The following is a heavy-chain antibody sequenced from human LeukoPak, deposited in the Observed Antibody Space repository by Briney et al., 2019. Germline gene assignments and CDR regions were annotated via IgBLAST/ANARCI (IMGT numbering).Heavy chain of an antibody. J-gene: IGHJ4*02. D-gene: IGHD1-26*01. Sequence: SETLSLTCSVSGDSISSGYYWSWIGQSPGKGLEWIASIYHSGSMFYNPSLKSRVTISVDTSKNQFSLKMSSVTAADTAVYYCARHHYSGSPWYWGQGTRVTVPS. CDR2: IYHSGSM. CDR3: ARHHYSGSPWY. V-gene: IGHV4-38-2*02. CDR1: GDSISSGYY.